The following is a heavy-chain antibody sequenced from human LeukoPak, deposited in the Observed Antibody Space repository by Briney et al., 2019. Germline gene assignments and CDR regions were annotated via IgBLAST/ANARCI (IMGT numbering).Heavy chain of an antibody. J-gene: IGHJ4*02. Sequence: GASVKVSCKASGYTFTSYAMHWVRQAPGQRLEWMGWINAGNGNTKYSQKFQGRVTITRDTSASTADMELSSLRSEDTAVYYCARVVRAGLDYWGQGTLVTVSS. CDR3: ARVVRAGLDY. V-gene: IGHV1-3*01. CDR2: INAGNGNT. CDR1: GYTFTSYA.